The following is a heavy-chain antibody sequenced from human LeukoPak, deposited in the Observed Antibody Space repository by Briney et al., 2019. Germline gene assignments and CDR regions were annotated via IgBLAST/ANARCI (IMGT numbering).Heavy chain of an antibody. Sequence: SETLSLTCTISGGSISSYYWSWIRQPPGKGLEWIGYIYTSGSTNYNPSLKSRVTISVDTSKNQFSPKLSSVTAADTAVYYCARLSAIFGVAILDYWGQGTLVTVSS. CDR1: GGSISSYY. J-gene: IGHJ4*01. CDR3: ARLSAIFGVAILDY. D-gene: IGHD3-3*01. CDR2: IYTSGST. V-gene: IGHV4-4*09.